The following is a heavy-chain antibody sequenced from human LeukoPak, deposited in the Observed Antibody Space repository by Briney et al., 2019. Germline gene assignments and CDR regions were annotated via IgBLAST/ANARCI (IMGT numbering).Heavy chain of an antibody. CDR3: ARVGQQLVLTFDY. J-gene: IGHJ4*02. D-gene: IGHD6-13*01. CDR1: GGSFSGYY. V-gene: IGHV4-34*01. Sequence: PSGTLSLTCAVYGGSFSGYYWTWIRQPPGKGLEWIGEINHSGSNNYNPSLKSRVTISVDTSKNQFSLKLTSVTAADTAVYYCARVGQQLVLTFDYWGQGTLVTVSS. CDR2: INHSGSN.